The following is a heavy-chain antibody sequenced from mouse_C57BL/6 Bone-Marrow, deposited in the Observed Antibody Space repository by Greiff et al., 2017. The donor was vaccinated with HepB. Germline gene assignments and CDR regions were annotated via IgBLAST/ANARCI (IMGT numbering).Heavy chain of an antibody. D-gene: IGHD1-1*01. Sequence: DVKLVESEGGLVQPGSSMKLSCTASGFTFSDYYMAWVRQVPEKGLEWVANINYDGSSTYYLDSLKSRFIISRDNAKNILYLQMSSLKSEDTATYYCARVITTVVSPYWYFDVWGTGTTVTVSS. CDR3: ARVITTVVSPYWYFDV. V-gene: IGHV5-16*01. J-gene: IGHJ1*03. CDR1: GFTFSDYY. CDR2: INYDGSST.